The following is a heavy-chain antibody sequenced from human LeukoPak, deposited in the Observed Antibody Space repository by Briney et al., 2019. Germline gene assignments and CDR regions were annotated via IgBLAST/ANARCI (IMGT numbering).Heavy chain of an antibody. Sequence: GGSLRLSCAASGFTFSSYSMNWVRQAPGKGLEWVSYISSSSKTIYYADSVKGRSTISRDNAKNSLYLQMNSLGDEDSAVYYCARDQGIFDYWGQGTLVTVSS. CDR2: ISSSSKTI. CDR3: ARDQGIFDY. V-gene: IGHV3-48*02. J-gene: IGHJ4*02. CDR1: GFTFSSYS.